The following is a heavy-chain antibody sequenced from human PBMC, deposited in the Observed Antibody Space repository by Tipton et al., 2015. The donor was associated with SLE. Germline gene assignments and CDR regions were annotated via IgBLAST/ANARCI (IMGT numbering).Heavy chain of an antibody. CDR2: IYYSGST. Sequence: TLSLTCIVSGDSISSSTYYWGWIRQPPGKGLEWIGYIYYSGSTNYNPSLKSRVTISLDTSMKQFSLNLMSVTSADTAVYYCASLRFYGDYDLGRWGQGALVTVSS. D-gene: IGHD4-17*01. V-gene: IGHV4-61*05. CDR1: GDSISSSTYY. CDR3: ASLRFYGDYDLGR. J-gene: IGHJ4*02.